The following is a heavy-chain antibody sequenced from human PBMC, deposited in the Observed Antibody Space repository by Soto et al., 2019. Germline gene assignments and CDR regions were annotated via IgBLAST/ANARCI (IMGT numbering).Heavy chain of an antibody. CDR1: GFTFTNSA. J-gene: IGHJ5*02. D-gene: IGHD1-26*01. Sequence: QMQLVQSGPEVKKPGTSVKVSCKASGFTFTNSAVQWVRQARGQRLEWMGWIVVGSGDTKYAQKFQERVTFTRDMSTSTAYMELSSLKSEDTTVDYCAADVGYLWCQGTLVTVSS. V-gene: IGHV1-58*01. CDR3: AADVGYL. CDR2: IVVGSGDT.